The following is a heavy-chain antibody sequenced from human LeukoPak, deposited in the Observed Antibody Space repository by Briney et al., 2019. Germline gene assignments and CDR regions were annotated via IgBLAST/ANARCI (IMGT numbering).Heavy chain of an antibody. V-gene: IGHV4-34*01. CDR3: ARDYDFWSGYYTFGY. CDR2: INHSGST. Sequence: SETLSLTCAVYGGSFSGYYWSWIRQPPGKGLEWIGEINHSGSTNHNPSLKSRVTISVDTSKNQFSLKLSSVTAADTAVYYCARDYDFWSGYYTFGYWGQGTLVTVSS. D-gene: IGHD3-3*01. J-gene: IGHJ4*02. CDR1: GGSFSGYY.